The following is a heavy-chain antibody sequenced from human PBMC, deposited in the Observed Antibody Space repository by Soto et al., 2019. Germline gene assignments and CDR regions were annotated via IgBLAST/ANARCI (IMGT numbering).Heavy chain of an antibody. V-gene: IGHV3-30-3*01. CDR1: GFTFSSYA. D-gene: IGHD3-22*01. J-gene: IGHJ4*02. CDR2: ISSDGSNK. Sequence: QVQLVESGGGVVQPGRSLRLSCAASGFTFSSYAMHWVRQAPGKGLEWVALISSDGSNKYYADSVKGRFTISRDNSKNTLYLQMNSLRSEDTAVYYCASGPYYYDTSGYPTLYFDYWGQGALVTVSS. CDR3: ASGPYYYDTSGYPTLYFDY.